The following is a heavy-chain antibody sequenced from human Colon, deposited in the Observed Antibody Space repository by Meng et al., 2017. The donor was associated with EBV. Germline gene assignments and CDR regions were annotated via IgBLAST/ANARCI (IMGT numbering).Heavy chain of an antibody. V-gene: IGHV3-23*01. CDR3: VKRSFGSGTYPFAY. CDR1: GCTFSSYA. Sequence: EVQLXXXXXGLEXPXXXLSFXXXASGCTFSSYAMRWARQAPGKGLEWVSTISGSGSSTFYADSVKGRFTSSRDNSKNTLYLQMNSLRAEDTAVYYCVKRSFGSGTYPFAYWGQGTLVTVSS. J-gene: IGHJ4*02. D-gene: IGHD3-10*01. CDR2: ISGSGSST.